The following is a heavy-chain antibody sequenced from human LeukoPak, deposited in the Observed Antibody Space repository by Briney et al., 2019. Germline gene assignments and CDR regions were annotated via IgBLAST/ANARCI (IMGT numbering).Heavy chain of an antibody. V-gene: IGHV1-46*01. CDR3: ARDSSTSSLADP. J-gene: IGHJ5*02. Sequence: ASVKVSCKASGYTFTRYYMHWVRQAPGQRLEWMGIIHPSSGSTSYAQKFEGRVTLTRDTSTSTVYMELISMRSEDTAVYYCARDSSTSSLADPWGQGTLVTVSS. D-gene: IGHD2-2*01. CDR1: GYTFTRYY. CDR2: IHPSSGST.